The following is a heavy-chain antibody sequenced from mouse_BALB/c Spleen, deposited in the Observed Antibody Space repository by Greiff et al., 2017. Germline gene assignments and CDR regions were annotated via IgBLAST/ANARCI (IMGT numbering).Heavy chain of an antibody. CDR3: ARYDYSYAMDY. CDR1: GFNIKDTY. V-gene: IGHV14-3*02. D-gene: IGHD2-4*01. J-gene: IGHJ4*01. Sequence: DVKLQESGAELVKPGASVKLSCTASGFNIKDTYMHWVKQRPEQGLEWIGRIDPANGNTKYDPKFQGKATITADTSSNTAYLQLSSLTSEDTAVYYCARYDYSYAMDYWGQGTSVTVSS. CDR2: IDPANGNT.